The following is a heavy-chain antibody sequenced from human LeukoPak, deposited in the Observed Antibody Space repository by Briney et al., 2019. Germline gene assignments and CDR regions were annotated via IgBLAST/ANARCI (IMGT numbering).Heavy chain of an antibody. V-gene: IGHV3-48*01. CDR2: ISDSSTTI. CDR1: GFTFSSYN. CDR3: ARADSSGYYLVGGFDI. Sequence: QPGGSLRLSCAASGFTFSSYNMNWVRQAPGKGLEWVSYISDSSTTIYYADSVKGRFTISRDNAKNSLYLQMNSLRAEDTAVYYCARADSSGYYLVGGFDIWGQGTIVTVSS. J-gene: IGHJ3*02. D-gene: IGHD3-22*01.